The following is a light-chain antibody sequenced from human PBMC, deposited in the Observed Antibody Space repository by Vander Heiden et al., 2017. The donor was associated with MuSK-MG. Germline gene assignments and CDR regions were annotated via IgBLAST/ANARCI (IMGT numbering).Light chain of an antibody. CDR1: QSVSSN. CDR3: QQYNNWART. V-gene: IGKV3-15*01. Sequence: DIVMTHSPATLSVSPGERATLSCRASQSVSSNLAWYQQKPSRAPKLLIYGAFTRATGIPARFSGSGSGTEFTLTINSLQSEDFAVYYCQQYNNWARTFGQGTKVEIK. J-gene: IGKJ1*01. CDR2: GAF.